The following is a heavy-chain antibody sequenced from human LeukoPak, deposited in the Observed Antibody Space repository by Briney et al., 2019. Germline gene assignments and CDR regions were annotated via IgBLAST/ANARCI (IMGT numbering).Heavy chain of an antibody. J-gene: IGHJ5*02. CDR3: AKDPKPSGWYGWFDP. CDR2: INSDGSST. D-gene: IGHD6-19*01. CDR1: GFTFSSYW. V-gene: IGHV3-74*01. Sequence: GGSLRLSCAASGFTFSSYWMHWVRQAPGKGLVWVSRINSDGSSTSYADSVKGRFTISRDNSKNSLYLQMNSLRAEDTALYYCAKDPKPSGWYGWFDPWGQGTLVTVSS.